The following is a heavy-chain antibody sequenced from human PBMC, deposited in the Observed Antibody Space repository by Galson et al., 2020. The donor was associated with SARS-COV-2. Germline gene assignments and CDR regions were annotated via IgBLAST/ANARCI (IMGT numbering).Heavy chain of an antibody. CDR1: GFTFSTYP. CDR3: ARSNGLDY. V-gene: IGHV3-30*01. Sequence: GASLRLSCAASGFTFSTYPMHWVRQAPGTGLEWVAVMSYDGSYKYHADSVKGRFTISRDNSKNTLYLQMNSLRAEDTAVYYCARSNGLDYWGQGTLVTVSS. CDR2: MSYDGSYK. D-gene: IGHD2-8*01. J-gene: IGHJ4*02.